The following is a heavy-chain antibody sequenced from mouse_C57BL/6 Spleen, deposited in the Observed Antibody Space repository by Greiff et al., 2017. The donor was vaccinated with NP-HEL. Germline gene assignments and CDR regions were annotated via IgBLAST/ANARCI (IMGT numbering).Heavy chain of an antibody. CDR2: ISSGGSYT. Sequence: EVKLVESGGDLVKPGGSLKLSCAASGFTFSSYGMSWVRQTPDKRLEWVATISSGGSYTYYPDSVKGRFTISRDNAKNTLYLQMSSLKSEDTAMYYCARHTDYGSRDYYAMDYWGQGTSVTVSS. CDR1: GFTFSSYG. D-gene: IGHD1-1*01. J-gene: IGHJ4*01. V-gene: IGHV5-6*01. CDR3: ARHTDYGSRDYYAMDY.